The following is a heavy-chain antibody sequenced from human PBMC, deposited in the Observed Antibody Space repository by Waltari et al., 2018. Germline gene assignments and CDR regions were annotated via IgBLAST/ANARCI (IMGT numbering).Heavy chain of an antibody. CDR1: GGSISSSSYY. CDR2: MYYRGRT. Sequence: QLQLQESGPGLVKPSETLSLTCTVSGGSISSSSYYWGWIRQPPGKGREWIESMYYRGRTYYNTHRKRRDTISVDTSKNQFSLKLSSVTAADTAVYYCAREVGATREIDYGGQGTLVTVS. CDR3: AREVGATREIDY. J-gene: IGHJ4*02. V-gene: IGHV4-39*07. D-gene: IGHD1-26*01.